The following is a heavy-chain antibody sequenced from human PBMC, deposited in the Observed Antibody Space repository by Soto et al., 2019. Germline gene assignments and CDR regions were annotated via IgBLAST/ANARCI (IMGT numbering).Heavy chain of an antibody. CDR3: ARNRDTAMAPFIFDY. Sequence: SETLSLTCTVSGGSISSYYWSWIRQPPGKGLEWIGYIYYSGSTNYNPSLKSRVTISVDTSKNQFSLKLSSVTAADTAVYYCARNRDTAMAPFIFDYWGQGTLVTVSS. CDR1: GGSISSYY. D-gene: IGHD5-18*01. CDR2: IYYSGST. J-gene: IGHJ4*02. V-gene: IGHV4-59*01.